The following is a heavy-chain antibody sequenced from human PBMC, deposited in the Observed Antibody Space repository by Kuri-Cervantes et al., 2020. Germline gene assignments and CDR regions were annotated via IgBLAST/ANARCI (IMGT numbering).Heavy chain of an antibody. V-gene: IGHV1-8*01. D-gene: IGHD3-10*01. Sequence: ASVKVSCKASGYTFTSYDINWVRQATGQGLEWMGWMNPNSGNTDYAQKFQGRVTMTRNTSISTAYMELSSLRSEDTAVYYCARWGDAYYYGSGSGFDYWGQGTLVTVSS. CDR1: GYTFTSYD. CDR2: MNPNSGNT. CDR3: ARWGDAYYYGSGSGFDY. J-gene: IGHJ4*02.